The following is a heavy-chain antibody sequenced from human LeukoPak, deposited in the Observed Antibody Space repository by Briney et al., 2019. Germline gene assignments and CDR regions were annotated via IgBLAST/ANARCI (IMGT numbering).Heavy chain of an antibody. CDR2: IYTSGST. CDR3: ARTRIFDWFDP. Sequence: SETLSLTCTVSGGSISSYYWSWIRQPPGKGLEWIGYIYTSGSTNYNPSLKSRVTISVDTSQNQFSLKLSSVTAADTAVYYCARTRIFDWFDPWGQGTLDTVSS. CDR1: GGSISSYY. D-gene: IGHD3-3*01. J-gene: IGHJ5*02. V-gene: IGHV4-4*09.